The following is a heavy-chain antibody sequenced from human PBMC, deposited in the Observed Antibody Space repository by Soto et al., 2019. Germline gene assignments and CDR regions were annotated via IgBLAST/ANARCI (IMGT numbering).Heavy chain of an antibody. D-gene: IGHD2-8*02. CDR1: GFTFSSYW. Sequence: EVQLVESGGGLVQPGGSLRLSCAASGFTFSSYWLHWVRQAPGKGLEWVSRINTDGTSTSYADSLKGRFTISRDNAKNTLYLQMNSLRAEDTAVYYCARGYCTSSACHWNFDYWGQGTLVTVSS. J-gene: IGHJ4*02. V-gene: IGHV3-74*01. CDR2: INTDGTST. CDR3: ARGYCTSSACHWNFDY.